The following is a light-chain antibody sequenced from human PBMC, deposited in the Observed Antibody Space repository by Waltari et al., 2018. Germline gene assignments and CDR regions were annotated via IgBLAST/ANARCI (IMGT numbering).Light chain of an antibody. CDR3: LLTYLDVWV. CDR1: PGAVTSGHY. J-gene: IGLJ3*02. Sequence: QAVVTQEPSLTVSPGGTVTLTCGSSPGAVTSGHYAYWFQQKPGQAPRTLIFNTDNKHSWTPARFSGSLLGGKAALTLSGAQSEDEAEYYCLLTYLDVWVFGGGTKLTVL. CDR2: NTD. V-gene: IGLV7-46*01.